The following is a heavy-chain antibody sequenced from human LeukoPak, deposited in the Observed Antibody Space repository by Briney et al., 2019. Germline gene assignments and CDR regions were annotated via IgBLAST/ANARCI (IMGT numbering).Heavy chain of an antibody. Sequence: GGSLRLSCAASGFTFSSFTMTWVRQAPGKGLEWVALIWYDGSNKYYADSVKGRFTISRDNSKNTLYLQMNSLRAEDTAVYYCATLRSDSSGWYYFDYWGQGTLVTVSS. CDR1: GFTFSSFT. D-gene: IGHD6-19*01. CDR2: IWYDGSNK. J-gene: IGHJ4*02. V-gene: IGHV3-33*08. CDR3: ATLRSDSSGWYYFDY.